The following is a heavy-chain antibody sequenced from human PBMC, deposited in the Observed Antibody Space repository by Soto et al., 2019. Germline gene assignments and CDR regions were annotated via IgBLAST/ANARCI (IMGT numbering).Heavy chain of an antibody. V-gene: IGHV3-30*03. Sequence: QVQLVESGGGVVQPGRSLRLSCAASGFPFTTYGMHWVREGPGKGLEWVAVISYDGSNKYYADSVKGRFTISRDNSKNTLYLQMNSLRAEDTAVYYCAVTGTLLGYWGQGTLVTVSS. CDR2: ISYDGSNK. CDR1: GFPFTTYG. D-gene: IGHD1-20*01. CDR3: AVTGTLLGY. J-gene: IGHJ4*02.